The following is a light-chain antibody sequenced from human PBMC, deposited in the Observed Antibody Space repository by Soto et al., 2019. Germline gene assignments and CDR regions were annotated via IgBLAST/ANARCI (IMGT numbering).Light chain of an antibody. CDR3: QQYNNWPPIT. CDR2: GAS. CDR1: QSVSSSN. J-gene: IGKJ5*01. Sequence: EIVLTQSPGTLSLSSGERATLSCRASQSVSSSNLAWYQQKPGQAPRLLIYGASTRATGIPARFSGSGSGTEFTLTISSLQSEDFAVYYCQQYNNWPPITFGQGTRLEIK. V-gene: IGKV3-15*01.